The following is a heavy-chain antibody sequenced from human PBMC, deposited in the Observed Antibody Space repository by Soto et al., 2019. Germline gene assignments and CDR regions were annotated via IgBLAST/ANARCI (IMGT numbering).Heavy chain of an antibody. J-gene: IGHJ6*02. CDR1: GGSISSGDYY. V-gene: IGHV4-30-4*01. Sequence: SETLSLTCTVSGGSISSGDYYWSWIRQPPGKGLEWIGYIYYSGSTYYNPSLKSRVTISVDTSKNQFSLKLSSVTAADTAVYYCAREPRGGYSPDYYYYGMDVWGQGTTVTV. D-gene: IGHD4-4*01. CDR2: IYYSGST. CDR3: AREPRGGYSPDYYYYGMDV.